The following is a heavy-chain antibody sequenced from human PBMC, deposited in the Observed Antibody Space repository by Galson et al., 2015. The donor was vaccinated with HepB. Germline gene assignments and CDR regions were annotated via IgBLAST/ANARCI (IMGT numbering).Heavy chain of an antibody. V-gene: IGHV6-1*01. Sequence: CAISGDSVSSNSAAWNWIRQSPSRGLEWLGRTYYRSKWYNDYAVSVKSRITINPDTSKNQFSLQLNSVTPEDTAVYYCARSYYDSSGYTSKFDPWGQGTLVTVSS. CDR2: TYYRSKWYN. CDR3: ARSYYDSSGYTSKFDP. D-gene: IGHD3-22*01. CDR1: GDSVSSNSAA. J-gene: IGHJ5*02.